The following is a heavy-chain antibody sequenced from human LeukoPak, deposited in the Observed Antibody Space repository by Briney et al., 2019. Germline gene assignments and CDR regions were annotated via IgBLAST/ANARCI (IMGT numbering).Heavy chain of an antibody. CDR2: ISSSSSDI. J-gene: IGHJ4*02. D-gene: IGHD2-2*01. Sequence: GGSLRLSCAASGFNFNYFYMNWVRQAPGRGLEWVPSISSSSSDIYYAVSVKGRFTISRDNAKNSLYLHMNSLRAEDTAVYFCAKFAHCSGSTCYGVDYWGQGIPVTVSS. V-gene: IGHV3-21*01. CDR1: GFNFNYFY. CDR3: AKFAHCSGSTCYGVDY.